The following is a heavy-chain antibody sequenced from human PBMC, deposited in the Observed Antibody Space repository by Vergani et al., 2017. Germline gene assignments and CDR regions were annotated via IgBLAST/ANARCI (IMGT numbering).Heavy chain of an antibody. CDR3: ARDKMPFSRYQLLAY. J-gene: IGHJ4*02. CDR2: IYSGGSS. D-gene: IGHD2-2*01. Sequence: EVQLVNTGGGLIQPGGSLRLSCAASGFTVSSNYMSWVRQAPGKGLEWVSIIYSGGSSFYTDSVKGRFTVSRDSSKNSLYLQMNSLRAEDTAVYYCARDKMPFSRYQLLAYWGQGTLVTVSS. V-gene: IGHV3-53*02. CDR1: GFTVSSNY.